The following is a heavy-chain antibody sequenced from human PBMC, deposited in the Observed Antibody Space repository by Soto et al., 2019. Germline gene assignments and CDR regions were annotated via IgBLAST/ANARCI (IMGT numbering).Heavy chain of an antibody. D-gene: IGHD6-13*01. V-gene: IGHV3-30-3*01. J-gene: IGHJ5*02. CDR2: ISYDGSNK. Sequence: QVQLVESGGGVVQPGRSLRLSCAASGFTFSSYAMHWVRQAPGKGLEWVAVISYDGSNKYYADSVKGRFTISRDNSKNTLYLQMNSLRAEDTAVYYCARGGQGYSSSHNWFDPWGQGTLVTVSS. CDR3: ARGGQGYSSSHNWFDP. CDR1: GFTFSSYA.